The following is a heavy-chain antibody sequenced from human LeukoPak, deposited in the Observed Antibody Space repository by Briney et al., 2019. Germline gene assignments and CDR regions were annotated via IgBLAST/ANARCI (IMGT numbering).Heavy chain of an antibody. CDR1: GFTFSSYS. CDR3: AREKVYCSGGSCDSATFDY. Sequence: GGSLRLSCAASGFTFSSYSMKWVRQAPGKGLEWVSCISYSSTYICYADSVKGRFTISRDNAKNSLYLQMNSLRAEDTAVYYCAREKVYCSGGSCDSATFDYWGQGTLVTVSS. J-gene: IGHJ4*02. D-gene: IGHD2-15*01. V-gene: IGHV3-21*04. CDR2: ISYSSTYI.